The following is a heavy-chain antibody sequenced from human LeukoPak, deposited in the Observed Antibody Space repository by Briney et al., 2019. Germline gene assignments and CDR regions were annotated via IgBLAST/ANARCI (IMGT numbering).Heavy chain of an antibody. Sequence: GGSLRLSCAVSGFTFSSSWMHWVRQAPGKGLVWVSHIKTDGSTTAYADSVKGRFTISRDISKSTLYLQMSSLRAEDTAVYYCTRGLGHFDFNSDPWGQGTLVIVSS. CDR3: TRGLGHFDFNSDP. CDR1: GFTFSSSW. D-gene: IGHD3-3*01. J-gene: IGHJ5*02. V-gene: IGHV3-74*01. CDR2: IKTDGSTT.